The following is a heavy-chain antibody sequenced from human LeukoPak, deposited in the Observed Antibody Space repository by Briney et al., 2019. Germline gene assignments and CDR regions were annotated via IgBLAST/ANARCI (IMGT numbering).Heavy chain of an antibody. V-gene: IGHV4-4*02. CDR3: ARLRDGRWLLEY. J-gene: IGHJ4*02. CDR2: IYHSGST. CDR1: GGSISSSNW. Sequence: SETLSLTCPVSGGSISSSNWWSWVRQPPGKGLEWIGEIYHSGSTNYNPSLKSRVTISVDKSKNQFSLKLSSVTAADTAVYYCARLRDGRWLLEYWGQGTLVTVSS. D-gene: IGHD5-24*01.